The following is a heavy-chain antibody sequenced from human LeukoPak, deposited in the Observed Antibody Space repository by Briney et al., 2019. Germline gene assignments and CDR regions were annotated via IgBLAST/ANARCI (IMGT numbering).Heavy chain of an antibody. J-gene: IGHJ4*02. D-gene: IGHD1-26*01. CDR3: AKDRGVKGTSVDY. V-gene: IGHV3-30*02. Sequence: GGSLRLSCAASGFTFSSYSMNWVRQAPGKGLEWVAVIWYGGSNKYYADSVKGRFTISRDNSENTLYLQMNSLRAEDTAVYYCAKDRGVKGTSVDYWGQGTLVTVSS. CDR2: IWYGGSNK. CDR1: GFTFSSYS.